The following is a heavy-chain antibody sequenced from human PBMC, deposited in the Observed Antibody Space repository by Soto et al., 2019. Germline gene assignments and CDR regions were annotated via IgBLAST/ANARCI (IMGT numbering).Heavy chain of an antibody. CDR1: GYSFTSYW. D-gene: IGHD1-1*01. V-gene: IGHV5-51*01. Sequence: GESLKISCKGSGYSFTSYWIGWVRQMPGKGLEWMGIIYPGDSDTRYSPSFQGQVTISADKSISTAYLQWSSLKASDTAMYYCARRLWKANYYYYGMDVWGQGTTVTVSS. J-gene: IGHJ6*02. CDR3: ARRLWKANYYYYGMDV. CDR2: IYPGDSDT.